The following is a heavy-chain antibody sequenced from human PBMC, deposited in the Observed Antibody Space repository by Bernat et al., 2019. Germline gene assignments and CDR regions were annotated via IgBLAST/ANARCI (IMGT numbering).Heavy chain of an antibody. V-gene: IGHV1-18*01. Sequence: QVQLVQSGAEVKKPGASVKVSCKASGYTFTSYGISWVRQAPGQGLEWMGWISAYNGNTNYAQKLQGRFTMTTDTSTSTAYMEMRSLRSDDTAVYYCARSRGYIWGSYRLDAFDIWGQGTMVTVSS. CDR1: GYTFTSYG. J-gene: IGHJ3*02. CDR2: ISAYNGNT. CDR3: ARSRGYIWGSYRLDAFDI. D-gene: IGHD3-16*02.